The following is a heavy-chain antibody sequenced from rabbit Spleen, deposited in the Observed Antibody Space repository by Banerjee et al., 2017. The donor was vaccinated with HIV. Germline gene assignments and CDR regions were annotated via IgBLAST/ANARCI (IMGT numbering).Heavy chain of an antibody. CDR2: IAGSSSGFT. D-gene: IGHD1-1*01. J-gene: IGHJ4*02. CDR3: ARDLPEIVGWNFGF. V-gene: IGHV1S40*01. CDR1: GFSFSSSDY. Sequence: QSLEESGGDLVKPGASLTLTCTASGFSFSSSDYMCWVRQAPGKGLEWISCIAGSSSGFTYSATWAKGRFTISRASSTTVFLQMTRLTAADTATYFCARDLPEIVGWNFGFWGPGTLVT.